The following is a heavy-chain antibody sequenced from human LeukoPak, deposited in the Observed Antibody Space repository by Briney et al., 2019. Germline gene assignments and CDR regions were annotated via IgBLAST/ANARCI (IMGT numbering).Heavy chain of an antibody. CDR1: GYTFTCYG. D-gene: IGHD2-8*01. J-gene: IGHJ4*02. Sequence: ASVKVSCKASGYTFTCYGISLVREAPGQGLEWMGWIGAYTGNTIYAQKLQGRVTMTTATSTSTAYMELRSLRSDDTAVYYCARDGCTNGVCYDDYFDYWGQGTLVTVSS. CDR2: IGAYTGNT. V-gene: IGHV1-18*01. CDR3: ARDGCTNGVCYDDYFDY.